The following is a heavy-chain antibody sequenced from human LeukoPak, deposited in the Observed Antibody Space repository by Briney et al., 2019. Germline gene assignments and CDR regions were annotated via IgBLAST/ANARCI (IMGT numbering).Heavy chain of an antibody. J-gene: IGHJ3*02. CDR2: IWYDGSNK. D-gene: IGHD4-17*01. Sequence: PGGSLRLSCAASGFTFSSYAMSWVRQAPGKGLEWVAVIWYDGSNKYYADSVKGRFTISRDNPKNTLYLQMNSLRAEDTAVYYCARGTVTTVRGGAFDIWGQGTMVTVSS. CDR3: ARGTVTTVRGGAFDI. CDR1: GFTFSSYA. V-gene: IGHV3-33*08.